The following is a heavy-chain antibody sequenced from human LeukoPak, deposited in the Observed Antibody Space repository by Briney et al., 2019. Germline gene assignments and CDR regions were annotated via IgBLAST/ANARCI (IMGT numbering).Heavy chain of an antibody. Sequence: PSETLSLTCTVSGGSISSSRYYWGYIRQPPGKGLEWLGSIYYTGSTYYNPSLKSRVTVSVDTSKNQFSLKLNSVTAADTAVYYCVRHDLFGITGGNFDYWGREPLASVS. D-gene: IGHD3-16*01. CDR2: IYYTGST. CDR3: VRHDLFGITGGNFDY. CDR1: GGSISSSRYY. V-gene: IGHV4-39*01. J-gene: IGHJ4*02.